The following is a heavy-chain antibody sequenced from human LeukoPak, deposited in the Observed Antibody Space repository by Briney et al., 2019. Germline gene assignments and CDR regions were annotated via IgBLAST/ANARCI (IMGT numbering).Heavy chain of an antibody. J-gene: IGHJ6*02. CDR3: ARDRYYDSSGYIYFYGMDV. CDR1: GYTFTNYG. CDR2: MSVYNENT. Sequence: ASVKVSCKASGYTFTNYGFSWVWQAPGQGLEWMGWMSVYNENTNYALKFQGRLTMTTDTSTSTAYMELWGLRSDDTAVYYCARDRYYDSSGYIYFYGMDVWGQGTTVTVSS. V-gene: IGHV1-18*01. D-gene: IGHD3-22*01.